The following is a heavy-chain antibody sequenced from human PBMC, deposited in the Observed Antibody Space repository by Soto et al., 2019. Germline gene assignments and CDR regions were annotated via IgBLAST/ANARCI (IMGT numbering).Heavy chain of an antibody. CDR1: GGTFSSYA. Sequence: QVQLVQSGAEVKKPGSSVKVSCKASGGTFSSYAISWVRQAPGQGLEWMGGIIPIFGTANYAQKFQGRVTITADESTSTAYMEPSSLRSEDTAVYYCARDRYDSSGFDLQPFDYWGQGTLVTVSS. CDR3: ARDRYDSSGFDLQPFDY. CDR2: IIPIFGTA. J-gene: IGHJ4*02. D-gene: IGHD3-22*01. V-gene: IGHV1-69*12.